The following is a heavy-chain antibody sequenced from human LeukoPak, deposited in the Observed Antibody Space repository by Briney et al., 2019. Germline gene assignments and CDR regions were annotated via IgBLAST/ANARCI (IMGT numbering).Heavy chain of an antibody. CDR1: GNYW. CDR3: ARDAVDTANAV. J-gene: IGHJ6*02. Sequence: GGSLRLSCAASGNYWMHWVRQAPGKGLEWVAVISYDGSNKYYADSVKGRFTISRDNSKNTLYLQMNSLRAEDTAVYYCARDAVDTANAVWGQGTTVTVSS. V-gene: IGHV3-30*03. CDR2: ISYDGSNK. D-gene: IGHD5-18*01.